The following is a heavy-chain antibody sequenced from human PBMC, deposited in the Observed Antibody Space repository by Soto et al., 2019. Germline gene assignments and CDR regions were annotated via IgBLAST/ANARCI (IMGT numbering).Heavy chain of an antibody. D-gene: IGHD3-16*01. CDR2: IIPVFDTP. CDR3: ARGDSPYVWFNEF. Sequence: SVKVSCKDSGGLFSSYSISWVRQAPGQGLEWMGGIIPVFDTPYYAQKFQGRVTITADESTNTAYLELSSLRSDDTAMYYCARGDSPYVWFNEFWGQGSRVTVSS. CDR1: GGLFSSYS. J-gene: IGHJ4*02. V-gene: IGHV1-69*13.